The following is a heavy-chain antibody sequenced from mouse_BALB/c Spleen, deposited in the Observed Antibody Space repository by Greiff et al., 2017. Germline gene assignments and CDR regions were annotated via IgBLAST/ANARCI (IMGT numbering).Heavy chain of an antibody. D-gene: IGHD2-2*01. CDR3: AIWLRRNWYVDV. CDR2: INPSNGRT. V-gene: IGHV1S81*02. J-gene: IGHJ1*01. CDR1: GYTFTSYW. Sequence: VQLQQSGAELVKPGASVKLSCKASGYTFTSYWMHWVKQRPGQGLEWIGEINPSNGRTNYNEKFKSKATLTVDKSSSTVYMQLSSLTSEDSAVYYWAIWLRRNWYVDVWGAGTTVTGSS.